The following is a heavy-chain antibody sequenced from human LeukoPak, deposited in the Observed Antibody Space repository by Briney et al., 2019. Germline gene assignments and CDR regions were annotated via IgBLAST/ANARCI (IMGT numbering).Heavy chain of an antibody. CDR2: ISSSGSTI. CDR1: GFTSSDYY. J-gene: IGHJ4*02. CDR3: ARDRGGGTYYIT. V-gene: IGHV3-11*01. D-gene: IGHD1-26*01. Sequence: PRGCLRLSCAPSGFTSSDYYMSWIRQAPGKGLGWVSYISSSGSTIYYADSVKGRFTISRDNAKNSLSLQMDSLRAEDTAVYYCARDRGGGTYYITWGEGTLVTVSS.